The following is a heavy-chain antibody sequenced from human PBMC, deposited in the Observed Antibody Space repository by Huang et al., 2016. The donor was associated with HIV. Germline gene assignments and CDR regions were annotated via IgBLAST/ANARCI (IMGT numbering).Heavy chain of an antibody. Sequence: QVQLVESGGGVVQPGRSLRLSCAASGFIFSNYGMPWVRRDPGKGLDWVALISYDGSNKYYTDSVEGRFSISRYNSKNTLYLQMNSLRAEDTAVYYCALKGDSSGWEYFRHWGQGTLVTVSS. D-gene: IGHD6-19*01. CDR2: ISYDGSNK. CDR1: GFIFSNYG. V-gene: IGHV3-30*03. J-gene: IGHJ1*01. CDR3: ALKGDSSGWEYFRH.